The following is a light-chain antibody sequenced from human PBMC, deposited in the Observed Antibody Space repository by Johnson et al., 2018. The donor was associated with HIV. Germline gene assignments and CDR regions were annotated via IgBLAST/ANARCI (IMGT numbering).Light chain of an antibody. CDR2: DNN. Sequence: QSVLTQPPSVSAAPGQKVTISCSGSSSNIGNNYVSWYQQLPGTAPKLLIYDNNKRPSGIPDRFSGSKSGTSATLGITGLQTGDEAAYYCETWESSVSGVFGTGSKVTVL. J-gene: IGLJ1*01. V-gene: IGLV1-51*01. CDR1: SSNIGNNY. CDR3: ETWESSVSGV.